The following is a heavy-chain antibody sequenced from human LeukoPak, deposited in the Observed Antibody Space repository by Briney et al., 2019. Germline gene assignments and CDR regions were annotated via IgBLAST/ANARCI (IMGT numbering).Heavy chain of an antibody. CDR2: ISAYNGNT. D-gene: IGHD1-26*01. J-gene: IGHJ6*03. Sequence: EASVKVSCKASGYTFTSYGISWVRQAPGQGLEWMGWISAYNGNTNYAQKLQGRVTMTTDTSTSTACMELRSLRSDDTAVYYCARVGELRYYYMDVWGKGTTVTVSS. CDR3: ARVGELRYYYMDV. CDR1: GYTFTSYG. V-gene: IGHV1-18*01.